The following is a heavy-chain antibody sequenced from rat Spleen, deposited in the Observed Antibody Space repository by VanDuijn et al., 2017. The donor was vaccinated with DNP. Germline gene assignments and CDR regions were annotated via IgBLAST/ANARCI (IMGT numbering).Heavy chain of an antibody. CDR1: GFTFSDYY. J-gene: IGHJ4*01. CDR3: ARHRSPISDMDA. D-gene: IGHD1-2*01. V-gene: IGHV5-7*01. CDR2: ISYNGGTP. Sequence: EVQLVESGGDLVQPGRSLKLSCAVSGFTFSDYYMAWVRQAPKKGLEWVATISYNGGTPYYRDSVKGRFTISRDNAQSTLYLQMDSLRSEDTATYDCARHRSPISDMDAWGQGASVTVSS.